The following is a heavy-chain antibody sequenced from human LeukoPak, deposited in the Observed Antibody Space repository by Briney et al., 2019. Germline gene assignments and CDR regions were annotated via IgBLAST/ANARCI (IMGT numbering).Heavy chain of an antibody. J-gene: IGHJ4*02. CDR1: GYTFTSYG. CDR3: ARVVYYDSSGHKSRHSFDY. Sequence: ASVKVSCKASGYTFTSYGISWVRQATGQGLEWMGWMNPNSGNTGYAQKFQGRVTMTRNTSISTAYMELSSLRSADTAVYYCARVVYYDSSGHKSRHSFDYWGQGTLVNVSS. D-gene: IGHD3-22*01. CDR2: MNPNSGNT. V-gene: IGHV1-8*02.